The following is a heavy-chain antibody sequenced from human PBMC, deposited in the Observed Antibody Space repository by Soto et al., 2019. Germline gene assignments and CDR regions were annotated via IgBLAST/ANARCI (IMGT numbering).Heavy chain of an antibody. V-gene: IGHV4-34*01. CDR3: ARASYSSSSTRYYYYGMDV. Sequence: SETLSLTCAVYGGSFSGYYWSWIRQPPGKGLEWIGEINHSGSTNYNPSLKSRVTISVDTSQNQFSLKLSSVTAADTAVYYCARASYSSSSTRYYYYGMDVWGQWSTVTV. J-gene: IGHJ6*01. CDR2: INHSGST. CDR1: GGSFSGYY. D-gene: IGHD6-13*01.